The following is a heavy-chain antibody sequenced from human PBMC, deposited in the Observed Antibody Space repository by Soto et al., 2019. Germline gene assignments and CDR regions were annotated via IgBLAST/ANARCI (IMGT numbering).Heavy chain of an antibody. J-gene: IGHJ4*02. CDR1: GGTFSSYA. Sequence: SVKVSCKASGGTFSSYAISWVRQAPGQGLEWMGGIIPIFGTANYAQKFQGRVTITADKSASTAYMELSSLRSEDTAVYYCARVGVGATPGIDYWGQGTLVTVSS. CDR2: IIPIFGTA. D-gene: IGHD1-26*01. V-gene: IGHV1-69*06. CDR3: ARVGVGATPGIDY.